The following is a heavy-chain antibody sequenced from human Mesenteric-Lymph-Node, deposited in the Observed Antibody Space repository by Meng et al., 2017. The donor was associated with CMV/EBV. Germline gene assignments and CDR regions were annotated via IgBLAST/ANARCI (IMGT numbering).Heavy chain of an antibody. CDR2: LRFDGSDI. CDR1: GFIFGNHG. CDR3: ARDHVAPFDS. V-gene: IGHV3-30*02. Sequence: GGSLRLSCRASGFIFGNHGMHWVRQAPGEGLQWVAFLRFDGSDIVYADSVKGRFTIYRDNPNNILYLQMKALRADDTAVYFCARDHVAPFDSWGQGTLVTVSS. D-gene: IGHD2-21*01. J-gene: IGHJ5*01.